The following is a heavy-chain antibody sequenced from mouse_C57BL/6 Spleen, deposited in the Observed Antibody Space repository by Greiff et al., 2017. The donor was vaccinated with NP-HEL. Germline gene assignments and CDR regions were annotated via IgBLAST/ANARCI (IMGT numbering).Heavy chain of an antibody. D-gene: IGHD4-1*01. V-gene: IGHV1-7*01. J-gene: IGHJ2*01. CDR1: GYTFTSYW. CDR2: INPSSGYT. CDR3: ATGTTEFYFDY. Sequence: QVHVKQSGAELAKPGASVKLSCKASGYTFTSYWMHWVKQRPGQGLEWIGYINPSSGYTKYNQKFKDKATLTADKSSSTAYRQLSSLTYEVSAVYYCATGTTEFYFDYWGQGTTLTVSS.